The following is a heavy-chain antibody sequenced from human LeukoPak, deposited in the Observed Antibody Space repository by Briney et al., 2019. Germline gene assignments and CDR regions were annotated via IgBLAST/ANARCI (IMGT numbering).Heavy chain of an antibody. CDR3: ARSDYCSSTSCYVFDY. CDR1: GYSISSGYY. CDR2: IYHSGST. V-gene: IGHV4-38-2*02. D-gene: IGHD2-2*01. Sequence: SETLSLTCTVSGYSISSGYYWGWIRQPPGKGLEWIGSIYHSGSTYYNPSLKSRVTISVDKSKNQFSLKLSSVTAADTAVYYCARSDYCSSTSCYVFDYWGQGTLVTVSS. J-gene: IGHJ4*02.